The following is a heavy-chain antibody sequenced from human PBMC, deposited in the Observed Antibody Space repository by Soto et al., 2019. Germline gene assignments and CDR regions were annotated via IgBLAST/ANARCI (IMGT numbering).Heavy chain of an antibody. Sequence: EVQLVETGGGLIQPGGSLRLSCAASGFTVNSNYMSWVRQAPGKGLEWVSLIYSNGDTYYADSVKGRFTISRDNSKNTLYLEMSSLRAEETALYYCAKEGWFDYWGPGTLVTV. CDR3: AKEGWFDY. D-gene: IGHD6-19*01. V-gene: IGHV3-53*02. CDR2: IYSNGDT. CDR1: GFTVNSNY. J-gene: IGHJ4*02.